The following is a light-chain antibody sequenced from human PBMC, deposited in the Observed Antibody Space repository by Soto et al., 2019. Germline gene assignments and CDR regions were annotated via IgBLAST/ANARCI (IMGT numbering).Light chain of an antibody. CDR2: SAS. V-gene: IGKV3-15*01. CDR3: QQGHNWPLT. Sequence: EIAMTQPPATLSVSPGERATLSCRASQSISTELAWYQQIPGQPPRLLIYSASTRATGVPARFTGSVSGSEFTLTISGLQSEYFAVYYCQQGHNWPLTFGQGTRLEI. J-gene: IGKJ2*01. CDR1: QSISTE.